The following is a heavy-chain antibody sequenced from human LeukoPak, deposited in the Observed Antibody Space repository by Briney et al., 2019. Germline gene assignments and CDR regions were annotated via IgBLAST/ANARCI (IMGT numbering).Heavy chain of an antibody. CDR2: IYYSGKT. D-gene: IGHD2-15*01. CDR1: GASISTSGSY. V-gene: IGHV4-39*01. CDR3: ARTIIAFHSPLDS. J-gene: IGHJ4*02. Sequence: SETLSLTCSVSGASISTSGSYWGWICQPPGKGLEWIGSIYYSGKTYDNPSLKSRVTMSVDMSKNQFSLQLNSVTAADTAVYYCARTIIAFHSPLDSWGQGTLVTVSS.